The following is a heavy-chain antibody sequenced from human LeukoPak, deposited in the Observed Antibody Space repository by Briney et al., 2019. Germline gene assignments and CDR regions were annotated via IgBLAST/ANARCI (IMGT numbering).Heavy chain of an antibody. Sequence: SETLSLTCTVSGGSISNYYWNWIRQPAGKGLEWVGRVYASGSTRYNPSFNSRVTMSAETSKNQVSLKMTSVTAADTAVYFCARDQSGFGGHYNDAFDIWGQGTMVTVSS. CDR3: ARDQSGFGGHYNDAFDI. V-gene: IGHV4-4*07. CDR1: GGSISNYY. D-gene: IGHD3-16*01. J-gene: IGHJ3*02. CDR2: VYASGST.